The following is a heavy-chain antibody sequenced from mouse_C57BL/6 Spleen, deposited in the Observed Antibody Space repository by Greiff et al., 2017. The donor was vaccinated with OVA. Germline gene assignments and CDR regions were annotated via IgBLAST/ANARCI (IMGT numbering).Heavy chain of an antibody. V-gene: IGHV1-69*01. CDR2: IDPSDSYT. Sequence: QVQLQQPGAELVMPGASVKLSCKASGYTFTSYWMHWVKQRPGQGLEWIGEIDPSDSYTNYNQKFKGKSTLTVDKSSSTAYMQRSSLTSEDSAVYYCARKDSNYDFDYWGQGTTLTVSS. CDR3: ARKDSNYDFDY. J-gene: IGHJ2*01. CDR1: GYTFTSYW. D-gene: IGHD2-5*01.